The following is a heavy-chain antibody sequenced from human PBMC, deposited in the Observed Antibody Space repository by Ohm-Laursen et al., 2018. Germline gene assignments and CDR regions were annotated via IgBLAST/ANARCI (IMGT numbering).Heavy chain of an antibody. CDR2: IYTSGST. CDR3: ASYGSGSYDAFDI. J-gene: IGHJ3*02. CDR1: GGSIRSSSYY. D-gene: IGHD3-10*01. V-gene: IGHV4-61*02. Sequence: TLSLTCIVSGGSIRSSSYYWSWIRLPAGKGLEWIGRIYTSGSTNYNHSLKSRVTMSVDTSKNQFSLKLSSVTAADTAVYYCASYGSGSYDAFDIWGQGTMVTVSS.